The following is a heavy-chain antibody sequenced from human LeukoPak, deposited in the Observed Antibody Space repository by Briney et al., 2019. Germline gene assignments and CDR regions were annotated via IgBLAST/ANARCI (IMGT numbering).Heavy chain of an antibody. V-gene: IGHV3-21*01. CDR3: ARENEYSYGRTYMDV. D-gene: IGHD5-18*01. CDR2: ITSSSSHI. CDR1: GFTFSNYG. J-gene: IGHJ6*03. Sequence: GGSLRLSCAASGFTFSNYGMNWVRQAPGKGLEWVSFITSSSSHIYYADSVKGRFTISRDNAKNALYLQMNGLRDEDTAVYYCARENEYSYGRTYMDVWGKGTTVTISS.